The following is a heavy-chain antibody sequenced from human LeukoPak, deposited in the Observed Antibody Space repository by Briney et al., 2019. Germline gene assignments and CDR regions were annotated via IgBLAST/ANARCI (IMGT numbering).Heavy chain of an antibody. CDR2: IYYSGGT. Sequence: SETLSLTCTVSGASISSYYWSWIRQPPGKGLEWIGYIYYSGGTNYNPSLKSRATISLDTSKNLFSLKLSSETAADTAMYYCAREGVTDATVDYWGQGTLVTVSS. V-gene: IGHV4-59*01. J-gene: IGHJ4*02. D-gene: IGHD3-10*01. CDR1: GASISSYY. CDR3: AREGVTDATVDY.